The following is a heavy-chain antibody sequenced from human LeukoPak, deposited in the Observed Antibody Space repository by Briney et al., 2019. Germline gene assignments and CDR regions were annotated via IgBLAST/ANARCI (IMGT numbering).Heavy chain of an antibody. CDR2: ISYDGSNK. CDR3: ARDPSDYYYYYGMDV. V-gene: IGHV3-30-3*01. CDR1: GFTFSSYA. J-gene: IGHJ6*02. Sequence: GGSLRLSCAASGFTFSSYAMHWVRQAPGKGLEWVAVISYDGSNKYYADSVEGRFTISRDNSKNTLYLQMNSLRAEDTAVYYCARDPSDYYYYYGMDVWGQGTTVTVSS.